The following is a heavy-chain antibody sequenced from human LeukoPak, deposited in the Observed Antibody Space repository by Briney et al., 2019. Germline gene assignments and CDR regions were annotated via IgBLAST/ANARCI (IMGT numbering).Heavy chain of an antibody. V-gene: IGHV3-11*06. CDR2: ISSSSSYT. Sequence: GGSLRLSCAASGFTFSDYYMSWIRQAPGKGLEWVSHISSSSSYTNYADSVKGRFTISRDNAKNSLYLQMNSLRAEDTAVYYCARDGSLGELSLYATDYWGQGTLVTVSS. CDR1: GFTFSDYY. CDR3: ARDGSLGELSLYATDY. D-gene: IGHD3-16*02. J-gene: IGHJ4*02.